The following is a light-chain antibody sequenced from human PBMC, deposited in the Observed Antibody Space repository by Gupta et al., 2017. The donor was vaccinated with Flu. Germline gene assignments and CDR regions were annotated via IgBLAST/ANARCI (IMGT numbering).Light chain of an antibody. J-gene: IGKJ1*01. V-gene: IGKV1-5*03. Sequence: DIQMTQSPSTLSASVGDRVTITCRASQSSSSWLAWYQQKPGKAPKLLIYKASSVESGVPSRFNGSGSGTEFTLIISSLQPEDFATYYCQQDNSYPWTFGQGTKVEIK. CDR3: QQDNSYPWT. CDR1: QSSSSW. CDR2: KAS.